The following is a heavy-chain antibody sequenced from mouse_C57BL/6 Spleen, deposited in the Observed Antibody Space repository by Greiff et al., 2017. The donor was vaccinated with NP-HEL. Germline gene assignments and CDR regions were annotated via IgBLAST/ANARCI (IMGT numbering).Heavy chain of an antibody. Sequence: EVQRVESGGGLVKPGGSLKLSCAASGFTFSSYAMSWVRQTPEKRLEWVATISDGGSYTYYPDNVKGRFTISRDNAKNNLYLQMSHLKPEDTAMYYCARGDNYFDYWGQGTTLTVSS. CDR1: GFTFSSYA. V-gene: IGHV5-4*01. CDR3: ARGDNYFDY. J-gene: IGHJ2*01. CDR2: ISDGGSYT. D-gene: IGHD3-2*01.